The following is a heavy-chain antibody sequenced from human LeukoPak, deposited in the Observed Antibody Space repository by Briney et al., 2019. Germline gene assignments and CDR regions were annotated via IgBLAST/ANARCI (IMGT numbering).Heavy chain of an antibody. CDR2: ISGSGGST. Sequence: GGSLRLSCAASGFTFSSYAMSWVRQAPGKGLEWVSAISGSGGSTYYADSVKGRFTISRDNSENTLYLQMNSLRAEDTAVYYCAKDPLYYDFWSGSFDYWGQGTLVTVSS. D-gene: IGHD3-3*01. J-gene: IGHJ4*02. CDR3: AKDPLYYDFWSGSFDY. CDR1: GFTFSSYA. V-gene: IGHV3-23*01.